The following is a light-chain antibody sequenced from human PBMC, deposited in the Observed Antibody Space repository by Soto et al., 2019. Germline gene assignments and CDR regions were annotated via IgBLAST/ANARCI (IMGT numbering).Light chain of an antibody. V-gene: IGLV2-11*01. CDR3: CSYAGSYTWV. J-gene: IGLJ3*02. CDR2: AVN. Sequence: QSALTQPRPVSGSPGQSVTISCTGTSSDVGDYNYVSWYQQHPGKAPKLLIYAVNMRPSGVPDRFSGSKSGNTASLTISGLQAEDEADYSCCSYAGSYTWVFGGGTKLTV. CDR1: SSDVGDYNY.